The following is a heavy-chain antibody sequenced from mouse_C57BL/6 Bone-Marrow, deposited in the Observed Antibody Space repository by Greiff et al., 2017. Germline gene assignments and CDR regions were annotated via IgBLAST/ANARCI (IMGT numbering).Heavy chain of an antibody. CDR3: VTYYSNHFDY. CDR1: GFTFSSYA. D-gene: IGHD2-5*01. J-gene: IGHJ2*01. Sequence: EVQGVESGGGLVKPGGSLKLSCAASGFTFSSYAMSWVRQTPEKRLEWVATISDGGSYTYYPDNVKGRFTISRDNAKNNLYLQMSHLKSEDTAMYYCVTYYSNHFDYWGQGTTLTVSS. V-gene: IGHV5-4*01. CDR2: ISDGGSYT.